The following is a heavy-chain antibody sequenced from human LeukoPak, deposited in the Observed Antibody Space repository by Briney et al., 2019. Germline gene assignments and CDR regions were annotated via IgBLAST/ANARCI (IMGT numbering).Heavy chain of an antibody. J-gene: IGHJ4*02. CDR2: ISSSSSYI. Sequence: GGSLRLSCAASGFTFSSYSMNWVRQAPGKGLEWVSSISSSSSYIYYADSVKGRFTISRDNSKNTLYLQMNSLRVEDTAVYYCAKGTDTAMVTFDYWGQGTLVTVSS. CDR1: GFTFSSYS. D-gene: IGHD5-18*01. CDR3: AKGTDTAMVTFDY. V-gene: IGHV3-21*01.